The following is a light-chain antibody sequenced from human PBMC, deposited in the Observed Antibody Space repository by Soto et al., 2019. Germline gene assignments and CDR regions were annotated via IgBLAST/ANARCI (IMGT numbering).Light chain of an antibody. V-gene: IGLV2-8*01. CDR2: EVS. CDR1: SSDTSDYNY. J-gene: IGLJ1*01. CDR3: SSYAGSDNYV. Sequence: QSALTQPPSASGSPGQSVTISCSGTSSDTSDYNYVSWYQQHPGKAPKLMIYEVSKRPSGVPDRFSGSKSGNTASLTVSGLQAEDEADYYCSSYAGSDNYVFGTGTKVTVL.